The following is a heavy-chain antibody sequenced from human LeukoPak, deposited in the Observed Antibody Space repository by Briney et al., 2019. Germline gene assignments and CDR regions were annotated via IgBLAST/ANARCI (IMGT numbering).Heavy chain of an antibody. D-gene: IGHD1-26*01. Sequence: GASVKVSCKASGGTFSSYAFSWVRQAPGQGLEWMGRIIPIFGTTNYAQKFQGRVTITADESPSTAYMELNSLGSEDTAVYYCARDEIVGATRSAFDIWGQGTMVTVSS. CDR2: IIPIFGTT. CDR3: ARDEIVGATRSAFDI. J-gene: IGHJ3*02. V-gene: IGHV1-69*13. CDR1: GGTFSSYA.